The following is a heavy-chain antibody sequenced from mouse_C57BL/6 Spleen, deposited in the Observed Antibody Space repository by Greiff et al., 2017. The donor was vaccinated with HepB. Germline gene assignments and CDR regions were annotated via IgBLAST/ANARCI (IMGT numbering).Heavy chain of an antibody. J-gene: IGHJ2*01. V-gene: IGHV1-62-2*01. Sequence: VKLVESGAELVKPGASVKLSCKASGYTFTEYTIHWVKQRSGQGLEWIGWFYPGSGSIKYNEKFKDKATLTADKSSSTVYMELSRLTSEDSAVYFCARHEEGYYYGSSSFDYWGQGTTLTVSS. D-gene: IGHD1-1*01. CDR1: GYTFTEYT. CDR3: ARHEEGYYYGSSSFDY. CDR2: FYPGSGSI.